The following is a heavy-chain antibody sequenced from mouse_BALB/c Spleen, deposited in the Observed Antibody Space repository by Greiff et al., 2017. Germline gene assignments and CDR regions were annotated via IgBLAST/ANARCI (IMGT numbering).Heavy chain of an antibody. CDR3: ARGTYGPWFAY. CDR2: IGPANGNT. D-gene: IGHD1-1*02. Sequence: VQLQQSGAELVKPGASVKLSCTASGFNIKDTYMHWVKQRPEQGLEWIGRIGPANGNTKYDPKFQGKATITADTSSNTAYLQLSSLTSEDTAVYYCARGTYGPWFAYWGQGTLVTVSA. V-gene: IGHV14-3*02. CDR1: GFNIKDTY. J-gene: IGHJ3*01.